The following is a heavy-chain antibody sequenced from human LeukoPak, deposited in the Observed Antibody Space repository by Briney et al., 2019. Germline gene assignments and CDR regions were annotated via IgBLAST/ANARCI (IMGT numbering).Heavy chain of an antibody. CDR1: GGSISSYY. CDR3: ARGNYDILTHDY. D-gene: IGHD3-9*01. Sequence: KPSETLSLTCTVSGGSISSYYWSWIRQPPGKGLGWIGYIYYSGSTNYNPPLKSRVTISVDTSKNQFSLKLSSVTAADTAVYYCARGNYDILTHDYWGQGTLVTVSS. CDR2: IYYSGST. V-gene: IGHV4-59*01. J-gene: IGHJ4*02.